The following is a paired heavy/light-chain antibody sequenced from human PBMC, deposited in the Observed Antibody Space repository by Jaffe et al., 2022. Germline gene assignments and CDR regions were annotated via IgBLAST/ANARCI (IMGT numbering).Light chain of an antibody. J-gene: IGKJ2*01. CDR2: GIS. V-gene: IGKV3-15*01. CDR1: QSPNVN. Sequence: EILLTQSPATLSASPGERATLSCRASQSPNVNLAWYQQKPGQAPRLLIYGISNRAAGVPARFSGSGSGTEFTLTISSLQSEDIAMYYCHEYHTWPPMYTFGQGTKLEIK. CDR3: HEYHTWPPMYT.
Heavy chain of an antibody. CDR1: GFTFDNYA. CDR3: AKCFRTTKDAFDL. J-gene: IGHJ3*01. V-gene: IGHV3-23*01. Sequence: EVQLLESGGDLVQPGGSLRLSCAASGFTFDNYAFNWVRQAPGKGPEWVSAITAGGGGTEYADSVRGRFTISRDNSKNTVFLQMNSLTVEDTAVYYCAKCFRTTKDAFDLWGQGTRVTVSS. CDR2: ITAGGGGT.